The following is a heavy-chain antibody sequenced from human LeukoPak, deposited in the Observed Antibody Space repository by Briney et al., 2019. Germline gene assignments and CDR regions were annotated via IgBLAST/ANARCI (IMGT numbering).Heavy chain of an antibody. J-gene: IGHJ3*02. Sequence: PSETLSLTCAVYGGSFSGYYWSWIRQPPGKGLEWIGEINHSGSTNYNPSLKSRVTISVDTSKNQFSLKLSSVTAADTAVYYCARGSRYRLLLGAFDIWGQGTMVTVSS. CDR2: INHSGST. CDR3: ARGSRYRLLLGAFDI. D-gene: IGHD2-2*01. CDR1: GGSFSGYY. V-gene: IGHV4-34*01.